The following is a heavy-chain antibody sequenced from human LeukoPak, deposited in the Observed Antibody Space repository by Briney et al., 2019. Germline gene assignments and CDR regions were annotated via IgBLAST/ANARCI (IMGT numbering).Heavy chain of an antibody. J-gene: IGHJ4*02. CDR3: ARHRGDH. CDR2: IFPGDSDT. Sequence: GGSLQISCECSGYIFTNSWIAWVRQVPGKGLEWMGIIFPGDSDTRYSPSFQGQVTISADKSISTAYLQWSSLRASDTAMYYCARHRGDHWGQGTLVTVSS. CDR1: GYIFTNSW. V-gene: IGHV5-51*01.